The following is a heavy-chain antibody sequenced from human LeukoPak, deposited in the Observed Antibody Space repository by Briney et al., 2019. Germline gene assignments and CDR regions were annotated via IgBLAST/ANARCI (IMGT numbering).Heavy chain of an antibody. CDR3: AKHREFTMIEVVFDY. D-gene: IGHD3-22*01. J-gene: IGHJ4*02. V-gene: IGHV3-33*06. Sequence: PGGSLRLSCAASGFTFSSYGIHWVRQAPGKGLEWVAVIKGRLTISRDNSKNTLYLQMNSLRAEDTAVYYCAKHREFTMIEVVFDYWGQGTPVTVSS. CDR1: GFTFSSYG. CDR2: I.